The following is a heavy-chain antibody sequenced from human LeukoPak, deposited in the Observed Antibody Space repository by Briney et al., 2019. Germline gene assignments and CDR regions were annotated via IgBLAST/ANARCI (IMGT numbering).Heavy chain of an antibody. V-gene: IGHV3-21*01. CDR1: GFTFSSCS. Sequence: PGGSLRLSCAASGFTFSSCSMNWVRQAPGKGLEWVSSISSSSSYIYYAGSVKGRFTISRDNAKNSLYLQMNSLRAEDTAVYYCARDHVVRGVTALYYFDYWGQGTLVTVSS. CDR3: ARDHVVRGVTALYYFDY. CDR2: ISSSSSYI. J-gene: IGHJ4*02. D-gene: IGHD3-10*01.